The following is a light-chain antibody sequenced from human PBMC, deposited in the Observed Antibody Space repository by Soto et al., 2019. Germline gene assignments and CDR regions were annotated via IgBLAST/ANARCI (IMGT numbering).Light chain of an antibody. J-gene: IGLJ2*01. CDR3: ASWVDRLGAVI. CDR1: SSNIGGTNY. Sequence: QSVLTQPPSASGTPGQKVFISCSGSSSNIGGTNYAYWYQQLPGADPKLLMHSNNLRPSGVPERISASKFGTAASLAISGRRSEHESVYYCASWVDRLGAVIFRGGTKLTVL. CDR2: SNN. V-gene: IGLV1-47*02.